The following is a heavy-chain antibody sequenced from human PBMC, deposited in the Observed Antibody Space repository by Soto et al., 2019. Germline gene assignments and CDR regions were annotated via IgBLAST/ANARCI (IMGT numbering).Heavy chain of an antibody. Sequence: GWSLRLSCAASGFTFREAWMSLVRQAPGKGLEWVGRIKSKSDGETTDYAAPVKGRFTISRDDSEKTLHLQMNSLRAEDSAIYYCVTAGPELYYSYYGMEVWGKGTKVTDSS. D-gene: IGHD1-7*01. CDR1: GFTFREAW. J-gene: IGHJ6*04. CDR2: IKSKSDGETT. CDR3: VTAGPELYYSYYGMEV. V-gene: IGHV3-15*01.